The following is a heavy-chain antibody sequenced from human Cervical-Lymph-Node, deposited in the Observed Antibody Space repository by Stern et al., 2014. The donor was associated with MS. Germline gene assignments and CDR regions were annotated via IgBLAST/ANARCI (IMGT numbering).Heavy chain of an antibody. J-gene: IGHJ4*02. Sequence: QVQLQESGPGLVKPSGTLSLTCAVSGDSITSSNWWSWVRQSPGKGLEWMGEIHHSGNTYSTPSLKSRVTISVDKSKNQFSLKVSSVTAADTAVYYCARVKSGDYFDYWGQGTLVTVSS. CDR1: GDSITSSNW. V-gene: IGHV4-4*02. CDR3: ARVKSGDYFDY. D-gene: IGHD4-17*01. CDR2: IHHSGNT.